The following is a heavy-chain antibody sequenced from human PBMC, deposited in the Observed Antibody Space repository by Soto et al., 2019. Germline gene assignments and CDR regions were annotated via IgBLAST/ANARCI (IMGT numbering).Heavy chain of an antibody. CDR3: TSETFGLRDS. CDR2: INAVGSIT. D-gene: IGHD3-3*01. V-gene: IGHV3-74*01. CDR1: EFSFNFYW. J-gene: IGHJ4*02. Sequence: EVKLVQSGGGLVQPGGSLRLSCAASEFSFNFYWMHWVRQTPGKGLVWVSRINAVGSITNYADSVEGRFSISRDNAATWLYLQMNSLSGEDTAIYYCTSETFGLRDSWGQGTLVTVSS.